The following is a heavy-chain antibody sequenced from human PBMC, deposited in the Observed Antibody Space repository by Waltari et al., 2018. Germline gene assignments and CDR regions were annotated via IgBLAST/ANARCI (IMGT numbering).Heavy chain of an antibody. CDR2: ISSDGSGK. D-gene: IGHD1-26*01. CDR3: AKAGGIYNYPLDP. V-gene: IGHV3-30*18. J-gene: IGHJ5*02. Sequence: QVEESGGGVVQPGGSLRISCVASGYPLKNYGMHWVRQAPGKGLELLAVISSDGSGKYYEDSMKGRFTMSRDNSKNTVYLQMNSLRPEDTAVYYCAKAGGIYNYPLDPWGQGTLVTVSS. CDR1: GYPLKNYG.